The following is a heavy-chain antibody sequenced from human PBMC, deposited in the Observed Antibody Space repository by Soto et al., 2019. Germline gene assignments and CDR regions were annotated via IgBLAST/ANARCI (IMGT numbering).Heavy chain of an antibody. CDR3: ARLHGVVYAHVRWFDP. V-gene: IGHV1-18*04. D-gene: IGHD2-8*02. CDR1: GYTFTSYG. Sequence: ASGKGSCTASGYTFTSYGISWVRQAPGQGLEWMGWIGAYNGNTNYAQKLQGRVTMTTDTSTSTAYMELRSLRSDDTAVYYCARLHGVVYAHVRWFDPWGQGTRVSVS. CDR2: IGAYNGNT. J-gene: IGHJ5*02.